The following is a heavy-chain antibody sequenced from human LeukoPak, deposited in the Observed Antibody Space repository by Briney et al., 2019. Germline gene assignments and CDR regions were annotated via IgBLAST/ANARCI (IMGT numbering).Heavy chain of an antibody. V-gene: IGHV3-30*03. CDR3: ARATEPYSYGYGDGDAFDI. CDR2: ISYDGRNK. J-gene: IGHJ3*02. Sequence: GGSLRLSCAASGFTFSNYGMHWVRQAPGRGLEWVAVISYDGRNKYYADSVKGRFTISRDNSKNTLYLQMNSLRAEDTAVYYCARATEPYSYGYGDGDAFDIWGQGTMVTVSS. CDR1: GFTFSNYG. D-gene: IGHD5-18*01.